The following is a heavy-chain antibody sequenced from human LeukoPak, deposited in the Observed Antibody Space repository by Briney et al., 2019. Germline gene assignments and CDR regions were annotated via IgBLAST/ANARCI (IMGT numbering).Heavy chain of an antibody. D-gene: IGHD3-3*01. V-gene: IGHV4-59*08. Sequence: SETLSLTCTVSGGSISSYYWSWIRQPPGKGLEWIGYIYYSGSTNYDPSLKSRVTISVDTSKNQISLKLSSVTAADTAVYYCARHGVGTDWFDPWGQGTLVTVSS. CDR2: IYYSGST. CDR1: GGSISSYY. J-gene: IGHJ5*02. CDR3: ARHGVGTDWFDP.